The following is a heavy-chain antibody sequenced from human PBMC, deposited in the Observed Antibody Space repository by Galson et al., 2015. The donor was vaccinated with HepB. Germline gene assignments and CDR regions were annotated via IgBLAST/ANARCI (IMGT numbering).Heavy chain of an antibody. Sequence: QSGAEVKKPGESLRISCKGSGFSFTTYWIGWVRQMPGKGLEWMGIIHPGDSDTKYSPSFQGQVTISADKSISTAYLQWSSLKASDTAMYYCARHITGNSFDIWGQGTMVTVSS. V-gene: IGHV5-51*01. D-gene: IGHD1-20*01. CDR3: ARHITGNSFDI. J-gene: IGHJ3*02. CDR1: GFSFTTYW. CDR2: IHPGDSDT.